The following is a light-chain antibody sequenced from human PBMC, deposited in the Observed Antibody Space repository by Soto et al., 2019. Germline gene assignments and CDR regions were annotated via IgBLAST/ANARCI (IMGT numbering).Light chain of an antibody. Sequence: QSVLTQPASVSVSPGQSITISCTGTSSDVGGYNYVSWYQQHPGKAPKLMIYDVSNRPSGVSNRFSGSKSGNTASLTISGLQTEDEADYYCSSYTSSSTLGVLGTGTKVTVL. CDR1: SSDVGGYNY. CDR3: SSYTSSSTLGV. V-gene: IGLV2-14*03. J-gene: IGLJ1*01. CDR2: DVS.